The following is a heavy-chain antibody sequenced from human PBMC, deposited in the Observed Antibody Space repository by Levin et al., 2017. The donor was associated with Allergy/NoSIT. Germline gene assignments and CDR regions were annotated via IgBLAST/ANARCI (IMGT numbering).Heavy chain of an antibody. CDR2: ISYYGST. D-gene: IGHD1-26*01. J-gene: IGHJ4*02. V-gene: IGHV4-39*07. CDR3: TRVYTGSAFEY. Sequence: SETLSLTCTVSGGSITTSPYYWGWIRQAPGKGLEWIGSISYYGSTHYNSSLQSRVTISRDTSKNQFSLTLSSVTAADTAVYYCTRVYTGSAFEYWGQGTLVTVSS. CDR1: GGSITTSPYY.